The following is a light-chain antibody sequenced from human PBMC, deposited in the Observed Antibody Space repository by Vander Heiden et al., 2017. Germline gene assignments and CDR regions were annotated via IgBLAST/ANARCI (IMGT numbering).Light chain of an antibody. V-gene: IGLV5-45*03. CDR3: LDWHTSTWV. CDR2: YNSDSDK. J-gene: IGLJ3*02. Sequence: QPVLTHPSSLSSSPGASASPTSTLRSHIHVGTYSIYWYQQTPRSPPQYLLRYNSDSDKQQRSGVPSRFSGSKSASATAVIFLISRPQSEAEAYYSSLDWHTSTWVFGGGTKLTVL. CDR1: SHIHVGTYS.